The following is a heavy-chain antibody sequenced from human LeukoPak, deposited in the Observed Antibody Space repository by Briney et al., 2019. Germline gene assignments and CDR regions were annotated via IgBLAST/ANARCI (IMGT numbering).Heavy chain of an antibody. CDR2: ISGSGGSS. D-gene: IGHD2-2*01. CDR1: GFTFSSYA. J-gene: IGHJ4*02. CDR3: AKGDIVVVPAASFDY. Sequence: GGSLRLSCAASGFTFSSYAMSWVRQAPGKGLEWVSAISGSGGSSYYADSVKGRFTISRDNSKNTLYLQMNSLRAEDTAVYYCAKGDIVVVPAASFDYWGQGTLVTVSS. V-gene: IGHV3-23*01.